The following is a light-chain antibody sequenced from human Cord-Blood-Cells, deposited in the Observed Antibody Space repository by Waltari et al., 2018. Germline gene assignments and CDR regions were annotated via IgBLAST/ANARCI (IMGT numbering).Light chain of an antibody. CDR3: QQSYSTLTWT. J-gene: IGKJ1*01. V-gene: IGKV1-39*01. CDR1: QSISND. Sequence: DIQMTQSPSSLSASVGDRVTITCRASQSISNDLNWYQQKPGKAPKLLIYAASSLQSGVPSRVSGSGSGTDFTLTISSRQPEDFATYYCQQSYSTLTWTFGQGTKVEIK. CDR2: AAS.